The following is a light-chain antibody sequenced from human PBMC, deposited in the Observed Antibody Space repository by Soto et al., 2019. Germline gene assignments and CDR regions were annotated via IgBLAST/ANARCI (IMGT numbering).Light chain of an antibody. J-gene: IGKJ4*01. Sequence: ETVLTQSPATLSVSPGERATLSCRPSQSVGTKLVWYQKKPGKAPRPLMYDASTRATDIPARFSGSGSGTEFTLTISSLQSEDFAVYYCQQFAGWPLTFGGGTEVEIK. CDR2: DAS. V-gene: IGKV3-15*01. CDR1: QSVGTK. CDR3: QQFAGWPLT.